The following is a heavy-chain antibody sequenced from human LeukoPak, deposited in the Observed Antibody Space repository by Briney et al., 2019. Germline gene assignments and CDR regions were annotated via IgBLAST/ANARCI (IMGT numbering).Heavy chain of an antibody. Sequence: GGSLRLSCAASGFTFSSYWMSWVRQAPGKGLEWVANIKQDGSEKYYVDSVKGRFTISRDNAKNSLYLQMNSLRAEDTAVYYCARDRDYGDPEFDYWGQGTLVTVSS. CDR3: ARDRDYGDPEFDY. CDR2: IKQDGSEK. J-gene: IGHJ4*02. V-gene: IGHV3-7*01. D-gene: IGHD4-17*01. CDR1: GFTFSSYW.